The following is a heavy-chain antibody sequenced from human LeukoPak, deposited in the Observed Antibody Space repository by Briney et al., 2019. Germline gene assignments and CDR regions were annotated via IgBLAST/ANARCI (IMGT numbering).Heavy chain of an antibody. Sequence: SETLSLTCTVSGYSISSGYYWGWIRQPPGKGLEWIGYIYYSGSTNYNPSLKSRVTISVDTSKNQFSLKLSSVTAADTAVYYCARLLGYCSGGSCYSHYYYYYYMDVWGKGTTVTISS. J-gene: IGHJ6*03. CDR2: IYYSGST. D-gene: IGHD2-15*01. CDR3: ARLLGYCSGGSCYSHYYYYYYMDV. V-gene: IGHV4-61*01. CDR1: GYSISSGYY.